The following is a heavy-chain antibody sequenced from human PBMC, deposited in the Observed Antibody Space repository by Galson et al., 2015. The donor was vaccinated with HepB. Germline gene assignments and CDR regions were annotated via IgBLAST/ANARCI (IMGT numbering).Heavy chain of an antibody. CDR3: ARPIVRGEGWFDP. D-gene: IGHD3-10*01. V-gene: IGHV3-23*01. CDR2: ISGSGGRI. J-gene: IGHJ5*02. Sequence: SLRLSCAASGFSFSTYAMSWVRQAPGKGLEWVSGISGSGGRIDYADSVKGRFTISRDNSKNTMYLQMNSLRDEDTAIYYCARPIVRGEGWFDPWGQGTLVTVPS. CDR1: GFSFSTYA.